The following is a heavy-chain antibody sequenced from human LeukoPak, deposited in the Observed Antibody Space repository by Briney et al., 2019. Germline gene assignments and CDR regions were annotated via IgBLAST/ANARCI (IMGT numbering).Heavy chain of an antibody. CDR1: GFTFISYA. Sequence: GGSLRLSCAASGFTFISYAIHWVRQAPGKGLEWVAVISFHGTDSFYADSVKGRFTISRDNSKNTLYLQMNSLRAEDTAVYYCAGGGNSMYSSSSGWGQGTLVTVSS. D-gene: IGHD6-6*01. CDR3: AGGGNSMYSSSSG. V-gene: IGHV3-30*04. CDR2: ISFHGTDS. J-gene: IGHJ4*02.